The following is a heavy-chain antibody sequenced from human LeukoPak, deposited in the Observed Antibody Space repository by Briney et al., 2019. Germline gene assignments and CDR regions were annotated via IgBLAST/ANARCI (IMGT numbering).Heavy chain of an antibody. V-gene: IGHV1-24*01. J-gene: IGHJ4*02. CDR2: FDPEDGET. CDR1: GYTLTELS. D-gene: IGHD3-3*01. CDR3: ARGPWHIRFLEWLQGSDLYYFDY. Sequence: GASVKVSCKVSGYTLTELSMHWVRQAPGKGLEWMGGFDPEDGETIYAQKFQGRVTITRNTSISTAYMELSSLRSEDTAVYYCARGPWHIRFLEWLQGSDLYYFDYWGQGTLVTVSS.